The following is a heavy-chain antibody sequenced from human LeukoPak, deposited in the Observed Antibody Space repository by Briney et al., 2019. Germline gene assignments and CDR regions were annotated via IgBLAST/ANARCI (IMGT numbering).Heavy chain of an antibody. Sequence: GGSLRLSCAASGFTFSTYWMTWVRQAPGKGLEWVANIKQDGSEKYYVDSVKGRFTISRDNAKNSLYLQMNSLRAEETAVYYCARGRGNSYVWGQGTMVSVSS. D-gene: IGHD5-18*01. CDR2: IKQDGSEK. CDR3: ARGRGNSYV. J-gene: IGHJ3*01. CDR1: GFTFSTYW. V-gene: IGHV3-7*01.